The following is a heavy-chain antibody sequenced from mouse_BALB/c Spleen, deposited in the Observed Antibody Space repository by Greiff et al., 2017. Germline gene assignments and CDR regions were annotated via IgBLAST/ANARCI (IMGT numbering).Heavy chain of an antibody. J-gene: IGHJ3*01. Sequence: EVKLQESGPGLVKPSQSLSLTCTVTGYSITSDYAWNWIRQFPGNKLEWMGYISYSGSTSYNPSLKSRISITRDTSKNQFFLQLNSVTTEDTATYYCARLITNAWFAYWGQGTLVTVSA. CDR2: ISYSGST. CDR1: GYSITSDYA. V-gene: IGHV3-2*02. D-gene: IGHD2-4*01. CDR3: ARLITNAWFAY.